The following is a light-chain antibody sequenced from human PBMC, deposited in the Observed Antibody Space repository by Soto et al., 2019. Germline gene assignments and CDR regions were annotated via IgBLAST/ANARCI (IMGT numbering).Light chain of an antibody. V-gene: IGLV1-47*02. Sequence: QSVLTQPPSASGTPGQKITISCSGSTSNTEVHSVHWYQQLPGTAPKLLIYSDTQRPSGVPDRFSGSKSGTSAYLGISGLRSEDEADYFCAAWDDSLSGLVFGGGTKLIVL. CDR3: AAWDDSLSGLV. CDR1: TSNTEVHS. CDR2: SDT. J-gene: IGLJ3*02.